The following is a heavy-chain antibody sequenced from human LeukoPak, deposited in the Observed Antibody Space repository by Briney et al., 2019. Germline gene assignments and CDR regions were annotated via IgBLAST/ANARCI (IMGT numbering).Heavy chain of an antibody. V-gene: IGHV4-4*07. J-gene: IGHJ6*03. CDR3: ARAGYSNYGYTYYFYYMDV. CDR2: IHNKGTT. D-gene: IGHD4-11*01. Sequence: PSETLSLTCTVSTDSMYGYYWSWVRQPAGKGLEWIGRIHNKGTTNYNPSLKSRVTMSLDMSKNLFSLNLRSVTAADTAVYYCARAGYSNYGYTYYFYYMDVWGKGTTVTVSS. CDR1: TDSMYGYY.